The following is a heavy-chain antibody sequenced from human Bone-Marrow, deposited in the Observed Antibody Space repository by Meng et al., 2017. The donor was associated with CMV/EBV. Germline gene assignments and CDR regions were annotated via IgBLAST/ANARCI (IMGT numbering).Heavy chain of an antibody. Sequence: LSFTSSGFTFSISGMSWVRQAPGKGLEWVAFIGYNGRNEYYVDSVKGRFTISRDNSKNTLYLQMSSLRAEDTAVYHCAKGRGFYFDLWGQGTLVTVSS. CDR3: AKGRGFYFDL. CDR1: GFTFSISG. V-gene: IGHV3-30*02. J-gene: IGHJ4*02. CDR2: IGYNGRNE.